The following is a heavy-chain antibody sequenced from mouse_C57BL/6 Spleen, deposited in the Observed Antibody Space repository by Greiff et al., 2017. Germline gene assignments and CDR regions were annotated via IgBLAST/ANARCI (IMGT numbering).Heavy chain of an antibody. J-gene: IGHJ2*01. D-gene: IGHD2-4*01. CDR2: IRNKANNHAT. Sequence: EVMLVESGGGLVQPGGSMKLSCAASGFTFSDAWMDWVRQSPEKGLEWVAEIRNKANNHATYYAESVKGRFTISRDDSKSSVYLQMNSLRAEDTGIYYCTSIYYDYDGWDFDYWGQGTTLTVSS. V-gene: IGHV6-6*01. CDR1: GFTFSDAW. CDR3: TSIYYDYDGWDFDY.